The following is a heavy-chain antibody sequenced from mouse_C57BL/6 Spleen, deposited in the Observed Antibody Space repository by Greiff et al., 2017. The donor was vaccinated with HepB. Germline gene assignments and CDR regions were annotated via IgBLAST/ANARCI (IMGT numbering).Heavy chain of an antibody. CDR2: ISYDGSN. CDR1: GYSITSGYY. Sequence: EVKLLESGPGLVKPSQSLSLTCSVTGYSITSGYYWNWIRQFPGNKLEWMGYISYDGSNNYNPSLKNRISLTRDTSKNQFFLKLNSVTTEDTATYYCARGDEDYAMDYWGQGTSVTVSS. CDR3: ARGDEDYAMDY. J-gene: IGHJ4*01. V-gene: IGHV3-6*01.